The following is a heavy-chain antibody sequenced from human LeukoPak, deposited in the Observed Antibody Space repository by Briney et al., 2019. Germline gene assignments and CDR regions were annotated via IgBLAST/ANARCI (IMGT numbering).Heavy chain of an antibody. Sequence: ASATVSFKASGYTFTGYYMHWVRQAPGQGLEWMGWINPNSGGTSYAQKFQGRVTMTRDTSISTAYMDLTNLRFDDTAMYYCTRGGFGSGWEFDCWGQGTLVSVSS. V-gene: IGHV1-2*02. CDR2: INPNSGGT. J-gene: IGHJ4*02. CDR3: TRGGFGSGWEFDC. D-gene: IGHD6-19*01. CDR1: GYTFTGYY.